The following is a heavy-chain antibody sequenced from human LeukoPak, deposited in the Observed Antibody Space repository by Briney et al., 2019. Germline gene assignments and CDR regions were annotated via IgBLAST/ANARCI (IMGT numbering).Heavy chain of an antibody. CDR1: GFTFSSYA. D-gene: IGHD6-13*01. CDR3: AEELSSSRVPYYFDY. J-gene: IGHJ4*02. V-gene: IGHV3-23*01. Sequence: PGGSLRLSCAASGFTFSSYAMSWVRQAPGKGLEWVSAISGSGGSTYYADSVKGRFTISRGNSKNTLYLQMNSLRAEDTAVYYCAEELSSSRVPYYFDYWGQGTLVTVSS. CDR2: ISGSGGST.